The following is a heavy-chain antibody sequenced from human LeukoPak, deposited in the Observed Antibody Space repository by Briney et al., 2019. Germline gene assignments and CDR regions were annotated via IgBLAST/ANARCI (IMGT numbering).Heavy chain of an antibody. CDR2: IYYSGST. D-gene: IGHD5-12*01. CDR1: GGSVSSGSYY. V-gene: IGHV4-61*01. CDR3: AREHYDWSRYYYYYYMDV. Sequence: SETLSLTCTVSGGSVSSGSYYWSWIRQPPGKGLEWIGYIYYSGSTNYNPSLKSRVTISVDTSKNQFSLKLSSVTAADTAVYYCAREHYDWSRYYYYYYMDVWGKGTTVTVSS. J-gene: IGHJ6*03.